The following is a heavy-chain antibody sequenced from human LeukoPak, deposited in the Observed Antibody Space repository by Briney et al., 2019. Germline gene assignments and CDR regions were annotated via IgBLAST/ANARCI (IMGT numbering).Heavy chain of an antibody. CDR2: ISYDGRDE. V-gene: IGHV3-30*04. CDR1: GFTLSSHA. Sequence: GGSLRLSCAASGFTLSSHAMHWVRQAPGMGLEWVAVISYDGRDEYYADSVKGRFTGSRDNSRNTLYLQMNSLRPEDTAVFYCASDRIAGAATDWLEAWGQGTLVTVSS. D-gene: IGHD2-15*01. J-gene: IGHJ5*02. CDR3: ASDRIAGAATDWLEA.